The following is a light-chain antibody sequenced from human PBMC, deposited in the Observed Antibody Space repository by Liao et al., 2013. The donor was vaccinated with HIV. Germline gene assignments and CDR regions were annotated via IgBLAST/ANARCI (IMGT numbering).Light chain of an antibody. CDR1: KLGDRY. J-gene: IGLJ2*01. V-gene: IGLV3-1*01. Sequence: SYELTQPPSVSVSPGQTASITCSGDKLGDRYASWYQQKPGQSPVLVIYQDSQRPSGIPERFSGSNSGNTATLTISGTQAVDEADYYCQAWDRSTVVFGGGSKLTVL. CDR2: QDS. CDR3: QAWDRSTVV.